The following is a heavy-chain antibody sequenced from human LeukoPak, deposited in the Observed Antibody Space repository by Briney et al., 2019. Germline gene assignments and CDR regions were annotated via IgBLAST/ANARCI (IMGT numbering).Heavy chain of an antibody. CDR1: GFTFGDYA. CDR2: ISGSGGST. V-gene: IGHV3-23*01. J-gene: IGHJ4*02. D-gene: IGHD2-15*01. CDR3: AKDTAVVVTAPFDY. Sequence: GGSLRLSCTASGFTFGDYAMSWFRQAPGKGLEWVSAISGSGGSTYYADSVKGRFTISRDNSKNTLYLQMNSLRAEDTAVYYCAKDTAVVVTAPFDYWGQGTLVTVSS.